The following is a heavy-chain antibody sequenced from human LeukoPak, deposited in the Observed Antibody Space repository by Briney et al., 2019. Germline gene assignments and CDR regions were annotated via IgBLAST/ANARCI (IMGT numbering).Heavy chain of an antibody. V-gene: IGHV4-39*07. Sequence: SETLSLTCTVSGGSISSSSYYWGWIRQPPGKGLEWIGSIYYSGSTYYNPSLKSRVTISVDTSKNQFSLKLSSVTAADTAVYYCARDDTAMIHYWGQGTLVTVSS. D-gene: IGHD5-18*01. CDR1: GGSISSSSYY. J-gene: IGHJ4*02. CDR3: ARDDTAMIHY. CDR2: IYYSGST.